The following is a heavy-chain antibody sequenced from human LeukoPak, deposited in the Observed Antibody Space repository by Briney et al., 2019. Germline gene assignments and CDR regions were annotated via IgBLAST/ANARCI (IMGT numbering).Heavy chain of an antibody. V-gene: IGHV1-18*01. CDR2: ISAYNGNT. Sequence: ASVKVSCKTSGYTFTSYGISWVRQAPGQGLEWMGWISAYNGNTNYAQKLQGRVTMTTDTSTSTAYMELRSLRSDDTAVYYCARDFGSAAYDGAFDIWGQGTMVTVSS. CDR1: GYTFTSYG. CDR3: ARDFGSAAYDGAFDI. D-gene: IGHD3-22*01. J-gene: IGHJ3*02.